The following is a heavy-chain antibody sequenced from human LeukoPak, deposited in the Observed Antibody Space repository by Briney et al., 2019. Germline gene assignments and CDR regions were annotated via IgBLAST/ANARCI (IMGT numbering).Heavy chain of an antibody. CDR3: ARVRYYDSSGYTDFDY. CDR1: GYTFTGYY. V-gene: IGHV1-2*02. D-gene: IGHD3-22*01. J-gene: IGHJ4*02. CDR2: INPNSGGT. Sequence: EASVKVSCKASGYTFTGYYMHWVRQAPAQGLEWMGWINPNSGGTNYAQKFQGRVTMTRDTSISTAYMELSRLRSDDTAVYYCARVRYYDSSGYTDFDYWGQGTLVTVSA.